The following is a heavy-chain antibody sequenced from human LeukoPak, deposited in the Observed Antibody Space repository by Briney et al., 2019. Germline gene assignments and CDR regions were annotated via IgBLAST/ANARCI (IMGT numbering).Heavy chain of an antibody. J-gene: IGHJ4*02. D-gene: IGHD3-22*01. CDR1: AFSFRSYG. CDR3: ASPRGASGYFDC. Sequence: PGGSLRLSCAASAFSFRSYGVNWVRQAPGKGLEWVSSISSDSSYIYYADSVKGRFTISRDNAKNSLYLQMNSLRAEDTAVYYCASPRGASGYFDCWGQGTLVTVSS. CDR2: ISSDSSYI. V-gene: IGHV3-21*01.